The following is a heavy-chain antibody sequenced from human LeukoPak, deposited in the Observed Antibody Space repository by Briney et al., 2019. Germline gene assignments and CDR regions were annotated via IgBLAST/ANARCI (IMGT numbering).Heavy chain of an antibody. V-gene: IGHV3-23*01. CDR3: ANRIVVGKGY. CDR2: ISGSGGST. J-gene: IGHJ4*02. Sequence: PGGSLRLSCAASGVTVSSNYMSWVRQAPGRGLEWVSAISGSGGSTYYADSVKGRFTISRDNSKNTLYLQMNSLRAEDTAVYCCANRIVVGKGYGGQGTLVTVSS. CDR1: GVTVSSNY. D-gene: IGHD3-22*01.